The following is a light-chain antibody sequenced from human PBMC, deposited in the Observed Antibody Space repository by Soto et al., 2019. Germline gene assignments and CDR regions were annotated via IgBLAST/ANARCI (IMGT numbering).Light chain of an antibody. CDR1: QSVSSSY. CDR2: GAS. J-gene: IGKJ1*01. CDR3: QQYGSSPET. V-gene: IGKV3-20*01. Sequence: EIVLTQSPGTLSLSPGVRATLSCRASQSVSSSYLAWYQQKPGQAPRLLIYGASSRATGIPDRSSGSGSGTDFTLTISRLEPEDFAVYYCQQYGSSPETFGQGTKVEIK.